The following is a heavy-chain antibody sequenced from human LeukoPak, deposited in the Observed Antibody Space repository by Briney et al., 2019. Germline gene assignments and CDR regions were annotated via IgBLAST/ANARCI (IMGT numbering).Heavy chain of an antibody. CDR3: ARHDGAIAAAGIYYGMDV. V-gene: IGHV4-59*08. CDR2: ICYSGST. J-gene: IGHJ6*02. CDR1: GGSISSYY. D-gene: IGHD6-13*01. Sequence: KTSGTLSLTCTVSGGSISSYYWSWIRQPPGKGLEWIGYICYSGSTNYNPSLKSRVTISVDTSKNQFSLKLSSVTAADTAVYYCARHDGAIAAAGIYYGMDVWGQGTTVTVSS.